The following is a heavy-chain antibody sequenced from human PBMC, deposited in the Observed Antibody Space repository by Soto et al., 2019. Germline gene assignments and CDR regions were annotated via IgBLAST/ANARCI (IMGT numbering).Heavy chain of an antibody. CDR3: ARIPDDYGGNRGGMDV. Sequence: SGPTLVNPTQTLTLTCTFSGFSLSTSGMRVSWIRQPPGKALEWLARIDWDDDKFYSTSLKTRLTISKDTSKNQVVLTMTNMDPVDTATYYCARIPDDYGGNRGGMDVWGQGTTVTV. CDR2: IDWDDDK. V-gene: IGHV2-70*04. CDR1: GFSLSTSGMR. D-gene: IGHD4-17*01. J-gene: IGHJ6*02.